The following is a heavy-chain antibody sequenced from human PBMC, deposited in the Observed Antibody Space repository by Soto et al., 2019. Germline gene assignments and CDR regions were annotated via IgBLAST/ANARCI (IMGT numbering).Heavy chain of an antibody. CDR2: ISYDGSNK. CDR1: GFTFSSYG. J-gene: IGHJ6*02. D-gene: IGHD6-6*01. Sequence: GGSLRLSCAASGFTFSSYGMHWVRQAPGKGLEWVAVISYDGSNKYYADSVKGRFTISRDNSKNTLYLQMNSLRAEDTAVYYCARGEGSIAARPAYYYGMDVWGQGTTVTVSS. V-gene: IGHV3-30*03. CDR3: ARGEGSIAARPAYYYGMDV.